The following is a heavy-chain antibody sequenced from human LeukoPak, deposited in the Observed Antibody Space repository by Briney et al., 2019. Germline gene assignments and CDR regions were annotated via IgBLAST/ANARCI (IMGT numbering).Heavy chain of an antibody. CDR1: GFYFESYA. J-gene: IGHJ6*03. D-gene: IGHD3-22*01. V-gene: IGHV3-23*01. CDR3: ARVYGSSNYYYDRYYYYMDV. Sequence: PGGSLRLSCATSGFYFESYAMSWVRQVPGKGLEWVSGVSGSGASTYYADSVKGRFTISRDSSKNTLYLQLNSLRVEDTAVYYCARVYGSSNYYYDRYYYYMDVWGRGTTVTVSS. CDR2: VSGSGAST.